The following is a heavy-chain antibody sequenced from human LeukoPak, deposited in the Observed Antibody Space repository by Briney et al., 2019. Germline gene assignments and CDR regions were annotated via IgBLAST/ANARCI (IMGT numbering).Heavy chain of an antibody. Sequence: PSETLSLTCTVSGGSISSYYWSWIRQPPGKGLEWIGYIYYSGSTNYNPSLKSRVTISVDTSKNQFSLKLSSVTAADTAVYYCARATKFLEWFPFDYWGQGTLVTVSS. D-gene: IGHD3-3*01. J-gene: IGHJ4*02. CDR1: GGSISSYY. CDR2: IYYSGST. V-gene: IGHV4-59*01. CDR3: ARATKFLEWFPFDY.